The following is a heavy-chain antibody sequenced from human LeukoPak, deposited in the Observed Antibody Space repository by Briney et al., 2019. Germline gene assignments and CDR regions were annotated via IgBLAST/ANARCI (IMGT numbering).Heavy chain of an antibody. CDR1: GDSISSYY. J-gene: IGHJ3*02. CDR2: IYYSGST. Sequence: SETLSLTCTVSGDSISSYYWSWIRQPPGKGLEWIGRIYYSGSTYYNPSLKSRVTISVDTSKNQFSLRLSSVTAADTAVYYCASLPTYGDYLIGIWGQGTMVTVSS. CDR3: ASLPTYGDYLIGI. V-gene: IGHV4-59*05. D-gene: IGHD4-17*01.